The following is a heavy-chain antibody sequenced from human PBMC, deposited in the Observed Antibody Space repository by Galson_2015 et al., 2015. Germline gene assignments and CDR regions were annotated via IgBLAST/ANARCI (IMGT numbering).Heavy chain of an antibody. CDR3: ARGLGSTSKRDHRFDS. J-gene: IGHJ5*01. Sequence: SLRLSCAASGFIFGTQSMNWVRQAPGKGLEWVSYISSVSSSINYADSVKGRFTIYRDNAQNSLYLQMNNLRDEDTAVYYCARGLGSTSKRDHRFDSWGQGTLVTVSS. CDR2: ISSVSSSI. V-gene: IGHV3-48*02. D-gene: IGHD3-10*01. CDR1: GFIFGTQS.